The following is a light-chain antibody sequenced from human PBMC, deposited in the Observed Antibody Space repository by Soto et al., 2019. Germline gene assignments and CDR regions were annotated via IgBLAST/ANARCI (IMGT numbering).Light chain of an antibody. CDR3: QQYAYSPRT. CDR2: DAS. V-gene: IGKV3-20*01. J-gene: IGKJ1*01. CDR1: QNIDNNY. Sequence: EIVLTQSPDSLSLSPGERATLSCRASQNIDNNYLVWYQQRPGLAPRLLIYDASVRATGIPDRFSGSGSGTDFTLSISRLEPEDFAVDYCQQYAYSPRTFGQGTKVEVK.